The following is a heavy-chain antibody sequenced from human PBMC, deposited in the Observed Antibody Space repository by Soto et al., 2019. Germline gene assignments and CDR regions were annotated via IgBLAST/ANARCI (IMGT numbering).Heavy chain of an antibody. V-gene: IGHV4-4*07. Sequence: QVKLQESGPGLVKPSETLSLTCTVSGVSISNYYWTWIRQPAGKGLEWIGRIFPSGSTNYNPSLRGRVTMSVDTSKNLFSLKLSSVTAADTALYYCASEGTAMKLHYWGQVTLVTVSS. CDR1: GVSISNYY. J-gene: IGHJ4*02. CDR3: ASEGTAMKLHY. CDR2: IFPSGST. D-gene: IGHD5-18*01.